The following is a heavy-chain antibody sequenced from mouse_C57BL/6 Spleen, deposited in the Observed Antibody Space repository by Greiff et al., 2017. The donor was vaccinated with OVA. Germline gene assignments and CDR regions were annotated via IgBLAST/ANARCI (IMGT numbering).Heavy chain of an antibody. CDR2: IYPGGGYT. CDR3: ARGLLRDYFDY. CDR1: GYTFTNYW. D-gene: IGHD1-1*01. J-gene: IGHJ2*01. V-gene: IGHV1-63*01. Sequence: VKLMESGAELVRPGTSVKMSCKASGYTFTNYWIGWAKQRPGHGLEWIGDIYPGGGYTNYNEKFKGKATLTADKSSSTAYMQFSSLTSEDSAIYYCARGLLRDYFDYWGQGTTLTVSS.